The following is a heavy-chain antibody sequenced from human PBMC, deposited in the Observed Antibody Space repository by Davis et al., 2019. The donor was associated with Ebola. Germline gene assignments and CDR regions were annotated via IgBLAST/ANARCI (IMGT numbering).Heavy chain of an antibody. CDR1: GGTFSSYA. D-gene: IGHD3-9*01. J-gene: IGHJ4*02. CDR3: ASTFTELRYGPQVY. CDR2: IIPLFGTT. Sequence: AASVKVSCKASGGTFSSYAISWVRQAPGQGLEWMGGIIPLFGTTNYAQKFQGRVTITADESTSTAYMELSSLRSEDTAVYYCASTFTELRYGPQVYWGQGTLVTVSS. V-gene: IGHV1-69*13.